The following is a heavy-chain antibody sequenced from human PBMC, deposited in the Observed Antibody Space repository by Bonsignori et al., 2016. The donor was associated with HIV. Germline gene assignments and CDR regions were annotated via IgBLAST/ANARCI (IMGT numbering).Heavy chain of an antibody. D-gene: IGHD1-26*01. V-gene: IGHV3-7*01. J-gene: IGHJ4*02. CDR3: ARDLNWDSY. Sequence: EVHLVESGGGLVQPGGSLRLSCAASGFTFSGHWMTWVRQAPGKGLEWVANIKYDGTEKYYLDSVKGRFTISRDNAEKSLYLQMNGLRVEDTAVYYCARDLNWDSYWGQGALVTV. CDR1: GFTFSGHW. CDR2: IKYDGTEK.